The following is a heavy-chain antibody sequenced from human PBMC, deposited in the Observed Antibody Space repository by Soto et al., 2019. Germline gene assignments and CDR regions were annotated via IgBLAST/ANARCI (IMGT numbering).Heavy chain of an antibody. D-gene: IGHD4-17*01. V-gene: IGHV3-49*04. CDR1: GFTCGGYA. CDR3: TRADPSVTLRYYYYGMDV. CDR2: IRSKAYGGTT. Sequence: GGALRLSCTASGFTCGGYAISWVRQAPGKGLEWVGFIRSKAYGGTTEYAASVKGRFTISRDDSKSIAYLQMNSLKTEDTAVYYCTRADPSVTLRYYYYGMDVWGQGTTVPVSS. J-gene: IGHJ6*02.